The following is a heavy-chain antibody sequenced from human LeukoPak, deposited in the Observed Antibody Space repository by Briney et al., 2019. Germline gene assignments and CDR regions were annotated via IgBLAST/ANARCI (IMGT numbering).Heavy chain of an antibody. CDR2: ISGSGGSA. CDR3: AKDSQGYSYGYFAFDI. D-gene: IGHD5-18*01. Sequence: GGSLRLSCAASGFTFSSYAMSWVRQAPGKGLEWVSAISGSGGSAYYADSVKGRFTISRDNSKNTLYLQMNSLRAEDTAVYYCAKDSQGYSYGYFAFDIWGQGTMVTVSS. V-gene: IGHV3-23*01. CDR1: GFTFSSYA. J-gene: IGHJ3*02.